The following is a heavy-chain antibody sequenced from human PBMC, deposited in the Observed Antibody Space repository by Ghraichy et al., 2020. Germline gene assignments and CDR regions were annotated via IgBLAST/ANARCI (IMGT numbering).Heavy chain of an antibody. CDR2: IKQDGSEK. Sequence: GGSLRLSCAASGFTFSSYWMSWVRQAPGKGLEWVANIKQDGSEKYYVDSVKGRFTISRDNAKNSLYLQMNSLRAEDTAVYYCARGQRYDISAYDYWGQGTLVTVSS. CDR1: GFTFSSYW. CDR3: ARGQRYDISAYDY. D-gene: IGHD3-9*01. J-gene: IGHJ4*02. V-gene: IGHV3-7*01.